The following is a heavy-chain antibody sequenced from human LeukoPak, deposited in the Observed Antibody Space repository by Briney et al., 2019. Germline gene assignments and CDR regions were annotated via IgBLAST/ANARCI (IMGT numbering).Heavy chain of an antibody. CDR1: GFTFSSYN. J-gene: IGHJ4*02. CDR3: ASSLYGSALYVDY. CDR2: ISSSSSYI. V-gene: IGHV3-21*01. Sequence: GGSLRLSCAASGFTFSSYNMNWVRQAPGKGLEWVSSISSSSSYIYYADSVKGRFTISRDNAKNSLYLQMNSLRAEDTAVYYCASSLYGSALYVDYWGQGTLDTVSS. D-gene: IGHD3-10*01.